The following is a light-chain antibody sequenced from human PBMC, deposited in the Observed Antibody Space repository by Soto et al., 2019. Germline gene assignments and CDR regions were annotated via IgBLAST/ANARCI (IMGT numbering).Light chain of an antibody. J-gene: IGKJ1*01. Sequence: EIVLTQSPGTLSLSPGDRATLSCRASQSVSSNFLAWYQQKPGQAPRLLIYGASIRATGIPDRFSGSGSRTDFTLTFRRLEPEDFAMYFCHQYGSSPRTFGQGTKVEIK. CDR2: GAS. CDR1: QSVSSNF. V-gene: IGKV3-20*01. CDR3: HQYGSSPRT.